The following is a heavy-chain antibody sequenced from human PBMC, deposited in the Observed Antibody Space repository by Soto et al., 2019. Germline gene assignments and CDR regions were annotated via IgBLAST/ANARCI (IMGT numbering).Heavy chain of an antibody. V-gene: IGHV3-23*01. J-gene: IGHJ6*02. CDR2: ISGSGGST. Sequence: EVQLLESGGGLVQPGGSLRLSCAASGFTFNNYAMTWVRQAPGKGLEWVSSISGSGGSTYYADSVRGRFTVSRDNSNNTLPLQMSRLRVEDTAIYYCAKDLGCSAKKWYGLDVWGQGTPVTVFS. CDR3: AKDLGCSAKKWYGLDV. D-gene: IGHD3-10*02. CDR1: GFTFNNYA.